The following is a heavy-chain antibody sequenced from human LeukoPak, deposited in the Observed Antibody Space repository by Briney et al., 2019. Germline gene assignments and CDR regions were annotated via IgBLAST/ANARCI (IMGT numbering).Heavy chain of an antibody. CDR1: GYTFTGYY. CDR3: ARGISPYCSGGSCMV. D-gene: IGHD2-15*01. CDR2: INPNSGGT. J-gene: IGHJ4*02. Sequence: ASVKVSCKASGYTFTGYYMHWVRQAPGQGLEWMGWINPNSGGTNYAQKFQGRVTMTRDTSISTAYMEPSRLRSDDTAVYYCARGISPYCSGGSCMVWGQGTLVTVSS. V-gene: IGHV1-2*02.